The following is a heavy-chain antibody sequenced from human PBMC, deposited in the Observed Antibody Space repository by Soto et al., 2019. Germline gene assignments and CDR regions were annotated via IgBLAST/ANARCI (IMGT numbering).Heavy chain of an antibody. D-gene: IGHD6-13*01. Sequence: PGGSLRLSCAASGFTFDDYAMHWVRQAPGKGLEWVSGINWSSGSIGYADSVKGRFAISRDNAENSLHLQMNSLRAEDTAFYYCVKDECINWYSGRFRHWGQGTLVTVSS. CDR1: GFTFDDYA. J-gene: IGHJ1*01. CDR2: INWSSGSI. V-gene: IGHV3-9*01. CDR3: VKDECINWYSGRFRH.